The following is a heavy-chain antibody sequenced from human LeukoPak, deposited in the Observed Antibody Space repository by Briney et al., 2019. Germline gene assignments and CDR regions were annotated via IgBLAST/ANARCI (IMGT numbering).Heavy chain of an antibody. V-gene: IGHV4-34*01. CDR3: ARVQYYDSSGYYEDY. D-gene: IGHD3-22*01. Sequence: SETLSLTCAVYGVSFSGYYWSWIRQPPGKGLEWIGEINHSGSTNYNPSLMSRVTISVDTSKNQFSLKLSSVTAADTAVYYCARVQYYDSSGYYEDYWGQGTLVTVSS. CDR1: GVSFSGYY. J-gene: IGHJ4*02. CDR2: INHSGST.